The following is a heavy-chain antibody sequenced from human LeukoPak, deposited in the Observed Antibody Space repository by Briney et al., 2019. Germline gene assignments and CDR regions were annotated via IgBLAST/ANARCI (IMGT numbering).Heavy chain of an antibody. Sequence: PGGSLRLSCAASGFTFSSYAMSWVRPAPGKGLEWVSAISGSGGSTYYADSVKGRFTISRDNSKNTLYLQMNSLRAEDTAVYYCAKDRSWFGDHTFDYWGQGTLVTVSS. D-gene: IGHD3-10*01. CDR3: AKDRSWFGDHTFDY. V-gene: IGHV3-23*01. CDR1: GFTFSSYA. CDR2: ISGSGGST. J-gene: IGHJ4*02.